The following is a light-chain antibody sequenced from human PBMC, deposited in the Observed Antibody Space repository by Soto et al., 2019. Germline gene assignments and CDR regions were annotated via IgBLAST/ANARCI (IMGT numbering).Light chain of an antibody. Sequence: QSALTQPPSASGSPGQSVTISCTGTSSDVGGYNYVSWYQQHPGKAPKLMIYEVSERPSGVPYRFSGSKSSNTASLTVSGLQAEDEADYYCSSYAGSNNFVFGTGTQLTVL. J-gene: IGLJ1*01. CDR2: EVS. V-gene: IGLV2-8*01. CDR3: SSYAGSNNFV. CDR1: SSDVGGYNY.